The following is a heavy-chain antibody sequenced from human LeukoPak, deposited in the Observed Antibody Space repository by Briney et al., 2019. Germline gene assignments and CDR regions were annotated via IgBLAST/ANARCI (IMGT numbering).Heavy chain of an antibody. CDR1: GGSISSGGYS. V-gene: IGHV4-30-2*01. J-gene: IGHJ4*02. CDR3: ATGDTARGLGY. D-gene: IGHD5-18*01. CDR2: IYDSGST. Sequence: SESLSLTCAVSGGSISSGGYSWSWLRQPPGKGLEWIGYIYDSGSTYYNPSLKSRVTISVDRSKNQFSLKLSSVSAADTAVYYCATGDTARGLGYWGQGTLVTASS.